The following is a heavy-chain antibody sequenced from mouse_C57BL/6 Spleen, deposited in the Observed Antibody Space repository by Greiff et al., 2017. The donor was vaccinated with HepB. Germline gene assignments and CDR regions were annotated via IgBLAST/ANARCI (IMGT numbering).Heavy chain of an antibody. V-gene: IGHV1-18*01. CDR3: ARSGFPRYYAMDY. J-gene: IGHJ4*01. Sequence: EVKLMESGPELVKPGASVKIPCKASGYTFTDYNMDWVKQSHGKSLEWIGDINPNNGGTIYNQKFKGKATLTVDKSSSTAYMELRSLTSEDTAVYYCARSGFPRYYAMDYWGQGTSVTVSS. CDR2: INPNNGGT. D-gene: IGHD3-1*01. CDR1: GYTFTDYN.